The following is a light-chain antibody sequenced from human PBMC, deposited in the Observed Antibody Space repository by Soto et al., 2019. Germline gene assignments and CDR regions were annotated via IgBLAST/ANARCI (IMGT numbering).Light chain of an antibody. J-gene: IGLJ3*02. CDR2: EVS. Sequence: QSVLTQPASVSGSPAQSITISCTGTSSDVGGYNYVSWYQQHPGKAPKLMIYEVSNRPSGVSNRFSGSKSGNTASLTITGLQAEDEADYYCQSYDSSLSGSGVFGGGTKVTVL. CDR1: SSDVGGYNY. V-gene: IGLV2-14*01. CDR3: QSYDSSLSGSGV.